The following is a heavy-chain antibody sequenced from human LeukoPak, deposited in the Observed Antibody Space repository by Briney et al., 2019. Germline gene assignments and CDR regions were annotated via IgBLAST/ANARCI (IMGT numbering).Heavy chain of an antibody. Sequence: GRSLRLSCAASGFIFSNYAMHWVRQAPGKGLEWVAVISYVATNKYYADSVKGRFTISRDNSKNTLYLQMNSLRAEDTAVYYCARDGIYDSSGYYFDYWGQGTLVTVSS. V-gene: IGHV3-30*01. CDR2: ISYVATNK. D-gene: IGHD3-22*01. CDR3: ARDGIYDSSGYYFDY. J-gene: IGHJ4*02. CDR1: GFIFSNYA.